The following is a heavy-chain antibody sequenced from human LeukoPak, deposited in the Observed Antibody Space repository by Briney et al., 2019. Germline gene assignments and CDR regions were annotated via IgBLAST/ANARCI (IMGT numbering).Heavy chain of an antibody. V-gene: IGHV4-4*07. CDR1: GSSISNYY. CDR2: VYTRGSA. D-gene: IGHD2-2*01. Sequence: KPSETLSLTCTVSGSSISNYYWGWIRQPAGKGREWIGRVYTRGSATYSPSLKSRATMSLDTSKNLFSLKPRSVSAADTAVYYCTRGLFDVNSDYANWGQGTLVTVYS. J-gene: IGHJ4*02. CDR3: TRGLFDVNSDYAN.